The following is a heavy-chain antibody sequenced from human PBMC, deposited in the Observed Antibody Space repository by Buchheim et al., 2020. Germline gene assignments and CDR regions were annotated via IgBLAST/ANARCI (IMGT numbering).Heavy chain of an antibody. D-gene: IGHD3/OR15-3a*01. Sequence: QVQLQQWGAGLLKPSGTLSLTCAVSGGSISSSNWWSWVRQPPGKGLEWIGEIYHSGSTNYNPSLKSRVTISVDKSKNQFSLKLSSVTAADTAVYYCARLGSERTGTYYYYYYMDVWGKGTT. CDR1: GGSISSSNW. CDR3: ARLGSERTGTYYYYYYMDV. V-gene: IGHV4-4*02. J-gene: IGHJ6*03. CDR2: IYHSGST.